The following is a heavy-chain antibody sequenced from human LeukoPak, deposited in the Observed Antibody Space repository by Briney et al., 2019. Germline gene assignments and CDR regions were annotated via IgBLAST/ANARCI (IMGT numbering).Heavy chain of an antibody. CDR1: GFTFSSYG. CDR2: IRYGGSNK. D-gene: IGHD6-19*01. V-gene: IGHV3-30*02. J-gene: IGHJ4*02. Sequence: GGSLRLSCAASGFTFSSYGMHWVRQAPGKGLEWVAFIRYGGSNKYYADSVKGRFTISRDNSKNTLYLQMNSLRAKDTAVYYCAKVRGIAVAAVLDYWGQGTLVTVSS. CDR3: AKVRGIAVAAVLDY.